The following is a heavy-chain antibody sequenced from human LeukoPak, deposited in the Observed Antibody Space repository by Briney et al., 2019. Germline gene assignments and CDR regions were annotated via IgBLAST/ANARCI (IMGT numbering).Heavy chain of an antibody. Sequence: ASVKVSCKTSGYTFTNLDINWMRQAPGQGLEWMGWMSPNSGDTGYAQKFQGRVSMTRDIFKSTAYMELSSLRSEDTAIYYCASNPPNTGDFYYWGLGTLVTVSS. CDR2: MSPNSGDT. CDR1: GYTFTNLD. D-gene: IGHD1-1*01. V-gene: IGHV1-8*01. CDR3: ASNPPNTGDFYY. J-gene: IGHJ4*02.